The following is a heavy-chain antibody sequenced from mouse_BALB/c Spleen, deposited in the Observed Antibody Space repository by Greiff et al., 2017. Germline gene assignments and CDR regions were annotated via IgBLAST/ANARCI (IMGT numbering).Heavy chain of an antibody. CDR1: GFTFSSYG. CDR3: AYHGACYGAMDY. J-gene: IGHJ4*01. D-gene: IGHD2-10*01. V-gene: IGHV5-6*01. Sequence: EVQVVQSGGDLVKPGGSLKLSCAASGFTFSSYGMSWVHQTPDKRLEWVATINSGGSNTYYQASVKGRFTISSDNAKNTLYLQMSRQKSEDTAMYYGAYHGACYGAMDYWGQGTSVTVSS. CDR2: INSGGSNT.